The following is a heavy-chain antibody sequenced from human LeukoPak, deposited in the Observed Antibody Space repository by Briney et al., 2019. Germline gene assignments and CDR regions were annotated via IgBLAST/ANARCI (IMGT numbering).Heavy chain of an antibody. D-gene: IGHD2-2*01. CDR1: GFTFSSYA. Sequence: GGSLRLSCAASGFTFSSYAMSWVRQAPGKGLEWVSTISGSGGSTYYADSVKGRFTISRDNSKNTLSLQMNSLRADDTAVYYCARGYCSSINCYAFDIWGQGTMLTVSS. CDR3: ARGYCSSINCYAFDI. V-gene: IGHV3-23*01. CDR2: ISGSGGST. J-gene: IGHJ3*02.